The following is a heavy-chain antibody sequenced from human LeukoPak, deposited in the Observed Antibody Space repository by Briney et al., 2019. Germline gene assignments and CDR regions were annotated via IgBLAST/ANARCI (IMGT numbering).Heavy chain of an antibody. D-gene: IGHD4-17*01. V-gene: IGHV1-18*01. J-gene: IGHJ4*02. CDR2: ISAYNGNT. CDR1: GYTFTGFG. Sequence: ASVKVSCKTSGYTFTGFGVIWVRQAPGQGLEWMGWISAYNGNTNYAQKLQGRVTMTTDTSTSTAYMELRSLRSDDTAVYYCARVGDYGDYAGDYWGQGTLVTVSS. CDR3: ARVGDYGDYAGDY.